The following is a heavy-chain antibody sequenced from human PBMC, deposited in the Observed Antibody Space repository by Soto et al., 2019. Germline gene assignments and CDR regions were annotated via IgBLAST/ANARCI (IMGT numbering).Heavy chain of an antibody. D-gene: IGHD3-10*01. V-gene: IGHV4-39*01. Sequence: SETLSLTCTVSGGSISSSSYYWGWIRQPPGKGLEWIGSIYYSGSTYYNPSLKSRVTISVDTSKNQFSLKLSSVTAADTAVYYCARQGNYYGSGSSGWFDPWGQGTLVTSPQ. CDR1: GGSISSSSYY. J-gene: IGHJ5*02. CDR2: IYYSGST. CDR3: ARQGNYYGSGSSGWFDP.